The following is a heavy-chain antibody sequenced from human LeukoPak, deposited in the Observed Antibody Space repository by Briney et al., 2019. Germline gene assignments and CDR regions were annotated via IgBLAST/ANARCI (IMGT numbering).Heavy chain of an antibody. D-gene: IGHD5-18*01. Sequence: GGSLRLSCTASGFTFGDYAMSWFRQAPGKGLEWVSSISSSSIYIYYADSLKGRFTISRDNAKNSLYLQMNSLRAEDTAVYYCAREREYNYGHMLGYWGQGTLVTVSS. CDR2: ISSSSIYI. CDR3: AREREYNYGHMLGY. J-gene: IGHJ4*02. CDR1: GFTFGDYA. V-gene: IGHV3-21*01.